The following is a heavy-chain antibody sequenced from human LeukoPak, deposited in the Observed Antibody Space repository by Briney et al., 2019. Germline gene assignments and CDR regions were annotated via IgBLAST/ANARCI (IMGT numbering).Heavy chain of an antibody. J-gene: IGHJ4*02. CDR3: AIVYERSAIFGVGPFDY. CDR1: GGTFSSYA. CDR2: IILIFGTA. Sequence: SVKVSCKASGGTFSSYAISWVRQAPGQGLEWMGGIILIFGTANYAQKFQGRVTITADESTSTAYMELSSLRSEDTAVYYCAIVYERSAIFGVGPFDYWGQGTLVTVSS. V-gene: IGHV1-69*13. D-gene: IGHD3-3*01.